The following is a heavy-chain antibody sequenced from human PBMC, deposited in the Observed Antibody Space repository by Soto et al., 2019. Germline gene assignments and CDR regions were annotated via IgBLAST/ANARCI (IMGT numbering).Heavy chain of an antibody. V-gene: IGHV2-5*02. J-gene: IGHJ1*01. CDR2: IYWDDDK. Sequence: QITLNESGPTVVRPTETLTLTCRFSGFSLTTRGVGVGWIRQSPGKAPEWLALIYWDDDKRYSASLKSRLTITKDPSKNQVVLTVSDLDPTDTATYSCAHRVLRTVFGLVTTAAIYFYSWCQGTPVAVSS. CDR1: GFSLTTRGVG. D-gene: IGHD3-3*01. CDR3: AHRVLRTVFGLVTTAAIYFYS.